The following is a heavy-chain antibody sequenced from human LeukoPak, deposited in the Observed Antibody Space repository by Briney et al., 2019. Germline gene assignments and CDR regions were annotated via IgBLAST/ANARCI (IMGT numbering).Heavy chain of an antibody. Sequence: PGRSLRLSCAASGFTFSSYAMHWVRQAPGKGLEWVAVISYDGSNKYYADSVKGRFTISRDNSKNTLYLQMNSLRAEDTAVYCCSNQGGVLGYFDYWGQGTLVTVSS. CDR3: SNQGGVLGYFDY. V-gene: IGHV3-30*01. CDR1: GFTFSSYA. D-gene: IGHD4-11*01. CDR2: ISYDGSNK. J-gene: IGHJ4*02.